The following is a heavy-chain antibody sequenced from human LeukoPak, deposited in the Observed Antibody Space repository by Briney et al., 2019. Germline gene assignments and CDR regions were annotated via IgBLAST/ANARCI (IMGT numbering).Heavy chain of an antibody. J-gene: IGHJ6*04. V-gene: IGHV3-30*04. CDR2: MSYDGTNK. CDR3: ARERVVVVATTYYYYGMDV. Sequence: PGGSQRLSCAASGFTFSNYAMHWVRQAPGKGLEWVAVMSYDGTNKYYADSVKGRFTISRDNSKNTLYLQMNSLRAEDTAVYYCARERVVVVATTYYYYGMDVWGKGTTVTVSS. D-gene: IGHD2-15*01. CDR1: GFTFSNYA.